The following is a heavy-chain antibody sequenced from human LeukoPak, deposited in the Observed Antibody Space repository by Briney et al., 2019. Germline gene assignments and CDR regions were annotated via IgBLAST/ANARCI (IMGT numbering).Heavy chain of an antibody. CDR2: IYYSGNT. Sequence: KPSETLSLTCTVSGGSISRYYWIWIRQPPGKGLEWIGYIYYSGNTNYNPSLKSRVTISVDTSKNQFSLKLSSVTAADTAVYYCARGGENYYYYMDVWGKGTTVTVSS. CDR1: GGSISRYY. V-gene: IGHV4-59*01. CDR3: ARGGENYYYYMDV. J-gene: IGHJ6*03.